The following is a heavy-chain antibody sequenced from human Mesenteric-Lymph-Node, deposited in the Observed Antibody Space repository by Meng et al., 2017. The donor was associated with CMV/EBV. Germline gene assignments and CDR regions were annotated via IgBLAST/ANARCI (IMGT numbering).Heavy chain of an antibody. V-gene: IGHV4-34*01. Sequence: SETLSLTCAVYGGSFSGYYWSWIRPPPGKGLEWIGEINHSGSTNYNPSLKSRVTISVDTSKNQFSLKLSSVTAADTAVYYAAAAARYYWYGMDVWGQGTTVTVSS. CDR3: AAAARYYWYGMDV. CDR1: GGSFSGYY. J-gene: IGHJ6*02. D-gene: IGHD6-13*01. CDR2: INHSGST.